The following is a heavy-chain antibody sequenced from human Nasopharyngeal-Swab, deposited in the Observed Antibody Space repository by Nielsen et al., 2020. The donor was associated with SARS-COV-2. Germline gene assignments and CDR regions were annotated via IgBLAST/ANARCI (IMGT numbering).Heavy chain of an antibody. CDR1: GFTLDDFV. V-gene: IGHV3-9*01. Sequence: SLKISCAASGFTLDDFVMHWVRQAPGKGLEWVSGISSNSKNIGYADSVKGRFTISRDDAKNSLYLQMNSLRAEDTALYYCANGRDWGQGTLVTVSS. J-gene: IGHJ4*02. CDR2: ISSNSKNI. CDR3: ANGRD.